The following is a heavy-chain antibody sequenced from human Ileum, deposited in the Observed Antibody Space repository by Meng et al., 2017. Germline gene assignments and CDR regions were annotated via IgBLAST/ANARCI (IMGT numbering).Heavy chain of an antibody. CDR1: GGSVSTGY. D-gene: IGHD1-7*01. Sequence: QWGAELSKACEALSLKCFLGGGSVSTGYWRWAREHPVKGLEWIGDISRSGTTNNNSPLHSRVTKPVDSSNHQFNLSVTSVTVACSVLYTFARPGVPTANYLGWGQGTLVTVSS. CDR2: ISRSGTT. V-gene: IGHV4-34*01. CDR3: ARPGVPTANYLG. J-gene: IGHJ4*02.